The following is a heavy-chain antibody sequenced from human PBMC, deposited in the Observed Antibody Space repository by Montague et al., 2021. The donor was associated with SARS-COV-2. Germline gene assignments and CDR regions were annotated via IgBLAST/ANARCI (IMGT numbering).Heavy chain of an antibody. CDR2: VYHTGSI. J-gene: IGHJ4*02. V-gene: IGHV4-61*01. Sequence: SETLSLTCSLSGVSISSGSYYWSWVRQPPGKGLEWIGYVYHTGSINYNPSLKSRVTLSIDTSKNQFSLNLTSVTAADTAVYYCVREKYYFDDSGSKWGQGTLVTV. CDR1: GVSISSGSYY. CDR3: VREKYYFDDSGSK. D-gene: IGHD3-22*01.